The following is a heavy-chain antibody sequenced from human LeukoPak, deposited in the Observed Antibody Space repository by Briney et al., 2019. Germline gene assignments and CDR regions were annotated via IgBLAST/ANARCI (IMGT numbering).Heavy chain of an antibody. CDR1: GFTVSSNY. J-gene: IGHJ4*02. D-gene: IGHD2-15*01. V-gene: IGHV3-53*01. Sequence: GGSLRLSCAASGFTVSSNYMSWVRQAPGKGLEWVSVIYSSGSTYYADSVEGRFTISRDNSKNTLYLQMSSLRAEDTAVYYCARRYCSGGTCYFFDYWGQGTLVTVSS. CDR3: ARRYCSGGTCYFFDY. CDR2: IYSSGST.